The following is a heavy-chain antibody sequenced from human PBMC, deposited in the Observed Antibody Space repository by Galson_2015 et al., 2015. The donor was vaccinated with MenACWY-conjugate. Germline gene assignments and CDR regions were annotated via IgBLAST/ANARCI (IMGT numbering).Heavy chain of an antibody. Sequence: SLRLSCATSGFPFTNAWMNWVRQAPGKGLEWVGRVKPQTEGGTTDYAAPVKGRFSISRDDSKYTLYLQMDSLKIEDTAVYYCTATFFGSGSYYYAMDFWGQGTTVTVSS. D-gene: IGHD3-10*01. CDR1: GFPFTNAW. V-gene: IGHV3-15*01. J-gene: IGHJ6*02. CDR3: TATFFGSGSYYYAMDF. CDR2: VKPQTEGGTT.